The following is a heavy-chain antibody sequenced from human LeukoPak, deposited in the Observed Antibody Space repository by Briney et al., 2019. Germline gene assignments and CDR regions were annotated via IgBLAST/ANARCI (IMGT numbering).Heavy chain of an antibody. CDR2: IIPISGST. D-gene: IGHD3-10*01. CDR3: AITMVRGVNMDV. Sequence: GASVKVSCKASGGTFSSYGVSWVRQAPGQGLEWMGGIIPISGSTNYAQKFQGRVTMTTDTSTSTAYMELRSLRSDDTAVYYCAITMVRGVNMDVWGKGTTVTISS. V-gene: IGHV1-69*05. J-gene: IGHJ6*04. CDR1: GGTFSSYG.